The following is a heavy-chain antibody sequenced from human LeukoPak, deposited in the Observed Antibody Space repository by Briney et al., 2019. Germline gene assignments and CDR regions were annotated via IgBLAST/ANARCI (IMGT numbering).Heavy chain of an antibody. V-gene: IGHV4-61*01. CDR1: GGSVSSGSYY. CDR3: ARARMVRGALYGMDV. Sequence: SETLSLTCTVSGGSVSSGSYYWSWIRQPPGKGLEWIGYIYYSGSTNYNPSLKSRVTISVDTSKNQFSLKLSSVTAADTAVYYCARARMVRGALYGMDVWGQGTTVTVSS. CDR2: IYYSGST. D-gene: IGHD3-10*01. J-gene: IGHJ6*02.